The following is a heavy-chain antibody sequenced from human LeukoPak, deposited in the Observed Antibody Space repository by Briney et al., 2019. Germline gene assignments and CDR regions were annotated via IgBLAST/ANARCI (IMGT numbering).Heavy chain of an antibody. CDR1: GGTFSSYA. CDR3: ARGPPHFSLFVDY. Sequence: ASVKVSCKASGGTFSSYAISWVRQAPGQGLEWMGGIIPIFGTANYAQKFQGRVTITADKSTSTAYMELSSLRSEDTAVYYCARGPPHFSLFVDYWGQGPLVSVSS. CDR2: IIPIFGTA. J-gene: IGHJ4*02. V-gene: IGHV1-69*06.